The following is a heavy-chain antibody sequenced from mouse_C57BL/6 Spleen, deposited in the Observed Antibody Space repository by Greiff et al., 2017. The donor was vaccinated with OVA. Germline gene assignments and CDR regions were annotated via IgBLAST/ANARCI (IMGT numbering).Heavy chain of an antibody. V-gene: IGHV7-1*01. CDR2: SRNKANDYTT. D-gene: IGHD3-2*02. CDR3: ARDAGDSSGYVDYAMDY. Sequence: EVKLMESGGGLVQSGRSLRLSCATSGFTFSDFYMEWVRQAPGKGLEWIAASRNKANDYTTEYSASVKGRFIVSRDTSQSILYLQMNALRAEDTAIYYCARDAGDSSGYVDYAMDYWGQGTSVTVSS. J-gene: IGHJ4*01. CDR1: GFTFSDFY.